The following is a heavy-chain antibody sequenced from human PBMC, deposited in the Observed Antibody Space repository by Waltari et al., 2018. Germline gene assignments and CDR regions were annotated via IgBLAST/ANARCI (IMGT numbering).Heavy chain of an antibody. J-gene: IGHJ4*02. V-gene: IGHV1-69*18. CDR3: ARSGRKGELRFDY. CDR1: GGTFSSYA. CDR2: IIPSFGTA. Sequence: QVQLVQSGAEVKKPGSSVKVSCKASGGTFSSYAISWVRQAPGQGLEWMGRIIPSFGTANYEQKFQGRVTITADESTSTAYMELSSLRSEETAVYYCARSGRKGELRFDYWGQGTLVTVSS. D-gene: IGHD1-26*01.